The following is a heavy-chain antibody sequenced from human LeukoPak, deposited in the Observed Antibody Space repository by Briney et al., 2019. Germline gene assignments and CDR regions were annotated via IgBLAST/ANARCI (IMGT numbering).Heavy chain of an antibody. CDR1: GYTFTGYY. CDR2: INPNSGGT. CDR3: ARGQDVVVTAFDI. Sequence: ASVKVSCKASGYTFTGYYMHWVRQAPGQGLGWMGWINPNSGGTNYAQKFQGRVTMTRDTSISTAYMELSRLRSDDTAVYYCARGQDVVVTAFDIWGQGTMVTVSS. J-gene: IGHJ3*02. D-gene: IGHD2-21*02. V-gene: IGHV1-2*02.